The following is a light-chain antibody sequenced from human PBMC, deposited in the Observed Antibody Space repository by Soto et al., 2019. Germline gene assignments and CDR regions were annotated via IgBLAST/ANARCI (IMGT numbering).Light chain of an antibody. Sequence: DIQMTQSPSSLSASVGDRVTITCRASQSISTYLNWFQHKPGRAPKLLIYGASTLQSGVPSRFSGSGAGTDFTLTISSLQPADFATYYCQQTYSTPHTFGQGTKLEI. V-gene: IGKV1-39*01. J-gene: IGKJ2*01. CDR3: QQTYSTPHT. CDR2: GAS. CDR1: QSISTY.